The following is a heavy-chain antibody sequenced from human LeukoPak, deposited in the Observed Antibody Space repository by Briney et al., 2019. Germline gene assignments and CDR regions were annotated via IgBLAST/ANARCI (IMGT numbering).Heavy chain of an antibody. CDR3: ARDVYSTGWYGFDY. Sequence: SQTHSLTCAISGDSVTSNSASWNWIRQSPSRGLEWLGRTYYRSRWFSDYAVSVKSRLTINPDTSKNQFSLQLNSVTPEDTAVYYCARDVYSTGWYGFDYCGQGAMLTVSS. J-gene: IGHJ4*02. D-gene: IGHD6-19*01. CDR2: TYYRSRWFS. CDR1: GDSVTSNSAS. V-gene: IGHV6-1*01.